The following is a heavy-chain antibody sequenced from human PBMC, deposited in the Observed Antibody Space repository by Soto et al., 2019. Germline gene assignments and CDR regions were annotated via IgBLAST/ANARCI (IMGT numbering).Heavy chain of an antibody. CDR3: AKGGIGWFDP. D-gene: IGHD2-21*01. J-gene: IGHJ5*02. CDR1: GFTFSSYA. V-gene: IGHV3-23*01. Sequence: PGGSLRLSCAASGFTFSSYAMNWVRQAPGRGLEWVSTISYDGGNTYYPHSVKGRFTISRDNSKNTLYLQMSSLRAEDAAVYYCAKGGIGWFDPWGQGTLVTVSS. CDR2: ISYDGGNT.